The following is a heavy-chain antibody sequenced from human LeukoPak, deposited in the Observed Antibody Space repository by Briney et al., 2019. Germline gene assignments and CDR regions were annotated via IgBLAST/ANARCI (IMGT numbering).Heavy chain of an antibody. CDR2: ISGSGGST. CDR3: ARGSASSSGYRGIY. CDR1: GFTFSNYA. D-gene: IGHD3-22*01. Sequence: PGGSLRLSCAASGFTFSNYAMSWVRQAPGKGLQWVSGISGSGGSTHYIDSVKGRFTISRDNSKNTLYLQMNSLSAEDTATYYCARGSASSSGYRGIYWGQGTLVTVSS. V-gene: IGHV3-23*01. J-gene: IGHJ4*02.